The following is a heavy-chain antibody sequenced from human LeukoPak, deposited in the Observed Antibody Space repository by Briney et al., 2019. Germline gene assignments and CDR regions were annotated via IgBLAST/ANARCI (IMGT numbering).Heavy chain of an antibody. V-gene: IGHV3-21*01. CDR2: ISSSSSYI. CDR3: ARDSDIYYFDY. J-gene: IGHJ4*02. Sequence: PGGSLRFSCAASGFTFSSYSMNWVRQAPGKGLEWVSSISSSSSYICYADSVKGRFTISRDNAKNSLYLQMNSLRAEDTAVYYCARDSDIYYFDYWGQGTLVTVSS. D-gene: IGHD2-15*01. CDR1: GFTFSSYS.